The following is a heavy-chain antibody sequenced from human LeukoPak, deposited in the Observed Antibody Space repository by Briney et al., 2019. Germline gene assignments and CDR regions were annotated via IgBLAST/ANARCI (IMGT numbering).Heavy chain of an antibody. Sequence: SETLSLTCAVYGGSFSGYYWSWIRQPPGKGLEGIGEINHSGSTNYNPSLKSRVTISVDTSKNQFSLKLSSVTAADTAVYYCARLTDQYYDILTGYEWFDPWGQGTLVTVSS. CDR3: ARLTDQYYDILTGYEWFDP. CDR2: INHSGST. V-gene: IGHV4-34*01. D-gene: IGHD3-9*01. CDR1: GGSFSGYY. J-gene: IGHJ5*02.